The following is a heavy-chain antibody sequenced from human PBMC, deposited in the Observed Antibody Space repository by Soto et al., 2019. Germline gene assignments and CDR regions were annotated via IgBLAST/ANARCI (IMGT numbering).Heavy chain of an antibody. D-gene: IGHD2-15*01. V-gene: IGHV5-10-1*01. CDR1: GYSFTSYW. CDR2: IDPIDSYT. J-gene: IGHJ6*02. Sequence: GESLKISCKGSGYSFTSYWISWVRQMPGKGLEWMGRIDPIDSYTNYSPSFQGHVTISADKSISTAYLQWSSLQASDTAMYYCAREVVVVVASRHYYYGMDVWGQGTTVTVSS. CDR3: AREVVVVVASRHYYYGMDV.